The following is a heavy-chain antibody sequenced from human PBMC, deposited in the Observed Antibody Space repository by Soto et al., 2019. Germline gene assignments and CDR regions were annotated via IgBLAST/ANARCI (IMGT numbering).Heavy chain of an antibody. CDR2: IYPADSDL. J-gene: IGHJ3*02. D-gene: IGHD2-15*01. V-gene: IGHV5-51*01. CDR3: AGRHRRRAFDI. Sequence: PGESLKISCKGSGYTFPSYWIGWVRQMPGKGLEWMGIIYPADSDLRYSPSFQGRVTISVDKSINTAYLQWSSLKASDTAMYYCAGRHRRRAFDIWGQGTIVTVSS. CDR1: GYTFPSYW.